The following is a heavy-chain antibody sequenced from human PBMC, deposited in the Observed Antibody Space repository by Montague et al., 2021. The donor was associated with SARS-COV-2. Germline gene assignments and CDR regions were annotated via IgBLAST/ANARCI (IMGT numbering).Heavy chain of an antibody. CDR3: ARDPWRVTIFGVVTRYGMDV. J-gene: IGHJ6*02. V-gene: IGHV4-61*01. D-gene: IGHD3-3*01. Sequence: SETLSLTCIVSGGSVSSGSYYWSWIRQPPGKGLEWIGYIYYSGSTNYNPSLKSRVTISVDTSKNQFSLKLSSVTAADTAVYYCARDPWRVTIFGVVTRYGMDVWGQGTTVT. CDR1: GGSVSSGSYY. CDR2: IYYSGST.